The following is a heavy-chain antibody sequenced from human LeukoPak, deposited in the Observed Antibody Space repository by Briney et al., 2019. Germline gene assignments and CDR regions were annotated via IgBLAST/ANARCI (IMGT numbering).Heavy chain of an antibody. J-gene: IGHJ4*02. V-gene: IGHV1-18*04. Sequence: ASVKVSCKASGYTFTGYYMHWVRQAPGQGLEWMGWISAYNGNTNYAQKLQGRVTMTTDTSTSTAYMELRSLRSDDTAVYYCARDVANVMITFGGVIGRYFDYWGQGTLVTVSS. CDR3: ARDVANVMITFGGVIGRYFDY. CDR2: ISAYNGNT. CDR1: GYTFTGYY. D-gene: IGHD3-16*02.